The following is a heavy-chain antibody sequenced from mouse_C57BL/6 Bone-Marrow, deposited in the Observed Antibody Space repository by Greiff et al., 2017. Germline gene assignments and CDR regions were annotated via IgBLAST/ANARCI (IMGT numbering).Heavy chain of an antibody. Sequence: VKLQQSGAELVRPGTSVKVSCKASGYAFTNYLIEWVKQRPGQGLEWIGVINPGSGGTNYNEKFKGKATLTADKSSSTAYMQLSSLTSEDSAVYFCARTAQATHYFDYWGQGTTLTVSS. V-gene: IGHV1-54*01. CDR2: INPGSGGT. CDR3: ARTAQATHYFDY. D-gene: IGHD3-2*02. J-gene: IGHJ2*01. CDR1: GYAFTNYL.